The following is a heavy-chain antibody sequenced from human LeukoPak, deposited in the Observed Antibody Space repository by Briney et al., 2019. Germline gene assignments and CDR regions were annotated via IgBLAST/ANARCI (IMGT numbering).Heavy chain of an antibody. J-gene: IGHJ6*02. CDR3: AREYYYGSGDYAYYYYGMDV. Sequence: GGSLRLSCAASGFTFSSYSMNWVRQAPGKGLEWVSSISSSSSYIYYADSVKGRFTISRDNAKNSLYLQMNSLRAEDTAAYYCAREYYYGSGDYAYYYYGMDVWGQGTTVTVSS. CDR1: GFTFSSYS. CDR2: ISSSSSYI. V-gene: IGHV3-21*01. D-gene: IGHD3-10*01.